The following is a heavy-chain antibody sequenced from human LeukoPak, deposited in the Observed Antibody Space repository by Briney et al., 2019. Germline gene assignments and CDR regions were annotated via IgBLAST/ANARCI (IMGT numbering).Heavy chain of an antibody. Sequence: GGSLRLSCAASGFTFSGYWMSWVRQAPGKGLEWVANIKQDGSEKYYVDSVKGRFTISRDNAKSSLYLQMNSLRAEDTAVYYCARGTHGYFERLYNYWGQGTLVNVSS. J-gene: IGHJ4*02. CDR3: ARGTHGYFERLYNY. CDR1: GFTFSGYW. V-gene: IGHV3-7*01. CDR2: IKQDGSEK. D-gene: IGHD3-9*01.